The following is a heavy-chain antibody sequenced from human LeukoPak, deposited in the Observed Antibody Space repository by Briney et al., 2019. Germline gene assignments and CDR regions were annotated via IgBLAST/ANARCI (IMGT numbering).Heavy chain of an antibody. V-gene: IGHV1-18*01. Sequence: ASVKVSCKASGYTFTSYGISWVRQAPGQGLEWMGWISAYNGNTNYAQKLQGRGTMTTDTSTSTAYMELRSLRSDDTAVYYCARAPYYYYDSSGYPHYWGQGTLVTVSS. CDR1: GYTFTSYG. J-gene: IGHJ4*02. CDR3: ARAPYYYYDSSGYPHY. CDR2: ISAYNGNT. D-gene: IGHD3-22*01.